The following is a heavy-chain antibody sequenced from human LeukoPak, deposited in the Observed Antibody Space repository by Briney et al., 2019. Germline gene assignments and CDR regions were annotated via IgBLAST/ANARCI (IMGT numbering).Heavy chain of an antibody. V-gene: IGHV3-23*01. J-gene: IGHJ4*02. CDR1: GFTFSSYG. Sequence: GGSLRLSCAASGFTFSSYGMSWVRQAPGKGLEWVSTISGSGGRTYSADSVKGRFTISRDNSKNTLYLQMNSLRAEDTALYYCAKDGYTEWLGLYYFDYWGQGTLVTVSS. CDR3: AKDGYTEWLGLYYFDY. CDR2: ISGSGGRT. D-gene: IGHD6-19*01.